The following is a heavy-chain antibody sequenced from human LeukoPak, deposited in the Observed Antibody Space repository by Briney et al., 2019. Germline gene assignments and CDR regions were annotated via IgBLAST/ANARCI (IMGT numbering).Heavy chain of an antibody. CDR2: SDPEEGET. Sequence: GASVTVSCKLSGHTLSDFSMHWVRQAPGKGLEWMGGSDPEEGETIYAQRFLGRVTMTEDTATGTAYMELSSLTSEDTAIYYCATHPPRTVILIAAADLAFWGQGTLVTVSS. CDR1: GHTLSDFS. V-gene: IGHV1-24*01. J-gene: IGHJ4*02. CDR3: ATHPPRTVILIAAADLAF. D-gene: IGHD6-25*01.